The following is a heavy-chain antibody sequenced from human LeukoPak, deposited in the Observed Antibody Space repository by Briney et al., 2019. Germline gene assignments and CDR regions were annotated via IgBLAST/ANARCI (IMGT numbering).Heavy chain of an antibody. J-gene: IGHJ4*02. Sequence: GGSLRLSCAASGFTFSDYYMSWIRQAPGKGLEWVSSISSSSSYIYYADSVKGRFTISRDNAKNSLYLQMNSLRAEDTAVYYCAREIDSSGYTNWGQGTLVTVSS. CDR2: ISSSSSYI. CDR1: GFTFSDYY. V-gene: IGHV3-11*06. CDR3: AREIDSSGYTN. D-gene: IGHD3-22*01.